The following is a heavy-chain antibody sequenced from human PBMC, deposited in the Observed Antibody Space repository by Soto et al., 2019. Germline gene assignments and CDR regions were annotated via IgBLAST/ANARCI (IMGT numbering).Heavy chain of an antibody. CDR3: ASSLTGSGSYHGY. D-gene: IGHD1-26*01. CDR2: IYPGDSDT. J-gene: IGHJ4*02. Sequence: PGESLKISCKGSGYSFTSYWIGWVRQMPGKGLEWMGIIYPGDSDTRYSPSFQGQVTISADKSMSTAYLQWSSLKASDTAMYYCASSLTGSGSYHGYWGQGTLVTVSS. V-gene: IGHV5-51*01. CDR1: GYSFTSYW.